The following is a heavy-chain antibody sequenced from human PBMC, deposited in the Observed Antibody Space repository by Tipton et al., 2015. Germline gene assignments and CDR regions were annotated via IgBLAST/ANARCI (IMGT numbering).Heavy chain of an antibody. Sequence: TLSLTCTVSGGSISNGGYYWGWIRQPPGKGLEWIGSIYHTGSTHYNPSLKSRVTISVDMSKNQFSLKLRSVTAADTAVYYCARLPTVINTYDFDYWGQGTLVTVSS. D-gene: IGHD4-11*01. V-gene: IGHV4-39*01. J-gene: IGHJ4*02. CDR1: GGSISNGGYY. CDR3: ARLPTVINTYDFDY. CDR2: IYHTGST.